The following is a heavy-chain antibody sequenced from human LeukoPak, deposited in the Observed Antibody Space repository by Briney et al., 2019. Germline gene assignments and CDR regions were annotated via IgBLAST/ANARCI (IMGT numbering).Heavy chain of an antibody. Sequence: GGSLRLSCAASGFTFDDYAMHWVRQAPGKGLEWVSGISWNSGGVGYADSVKGRFTISRDNAKNSLYLQMNSLRAEDTALYYCAKEGSSGSYHYYGMDVWGQGTTVTVSS. CDR2: ISWNSGGV. V-gene: IGHV3-9*01. CDR1: GFTFDDYA. D-gene: IGHD3-10*01. CDR3: AKEGSSGSYHYYGMDV. J-gene: IGHJ6*02.